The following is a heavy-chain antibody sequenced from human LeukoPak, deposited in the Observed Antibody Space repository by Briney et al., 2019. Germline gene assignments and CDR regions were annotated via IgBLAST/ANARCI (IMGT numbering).Heavy chain of an antibody. J-gene: IGHJ6*03. CDR1: GFTFSTYG. V-gene: IGHV3-7*01. Sequence: GGSQRLSCAASGFTFSTYGMSWVRQAPGKGLEWVANIKQDGSEKYYVDSVKGRFTISRDNAKNSMYLQMNSLRAEDTAVYYCARDGATFSGYDWYYYMDVWGKGTTVTVSS. CDR3: ARDGATFSGYDWYYYMDV. D-gene: IGHD5-12*01. CDR2: IKQDGSEK.